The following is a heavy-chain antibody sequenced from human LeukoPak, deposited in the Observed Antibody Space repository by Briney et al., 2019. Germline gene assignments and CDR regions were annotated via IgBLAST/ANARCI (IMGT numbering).Heavy chain of an antibody. CDR3: ARVDYNSGTFDY. Sequence: PSETLSLTCAVSGYSISSGYYWGWIRPPPGKGLEWIGSMYRSAYYNPSLQTRVTISVDTPKNQFSLKLRSVTAADTAVYYCARVDYNSGTFDYWGQGTLVTVSS. CDR2: MYRSA. J-gene: IGHJ4*02. CDR1: GYSISSGYY. V-gene: IGHV4-38-2*01. D-gene: IGHD3-10*01.